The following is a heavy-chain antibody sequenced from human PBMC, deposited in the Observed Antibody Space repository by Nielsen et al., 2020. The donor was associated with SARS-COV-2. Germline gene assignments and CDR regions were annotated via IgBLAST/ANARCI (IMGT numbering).Heavy chain of an antibody. CDR3: TRGFYSQSDC. V-gene: IGHV3-21*01. CDR1: GFTFSDYS. J-gene: IGHJ4*02. CDR2: ISGDSNYI. Sequence: GSLRLSCTGSGFTFSDYSMNWVRPAPGKGLEWVASISGDSNYIFYSELVKGRFTMSRDNGKNSLYLQMNTLRSEDTALYYCTRGFYSQSDCWGQGTLVTVSS. D-gene: IGHD2-15*01.